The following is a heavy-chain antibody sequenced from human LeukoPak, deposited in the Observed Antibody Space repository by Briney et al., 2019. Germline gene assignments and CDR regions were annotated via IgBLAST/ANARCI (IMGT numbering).Heavy chain of an antibody. V-gene: IGHV4-39*01. CDR3: ARHRIHSFDY. D-gene: IGHD2/OR15-2a*01. CDR2: IYYRGST. Sequence: PSETLSLTCAVSDDSIRSSAYYWGWIRQPPGKDLEWIGSIYYRGSTYYNASLKSRVTMSVDTSKNRVSLKLSSVTAADTAVYYCARHRIHSFDYWGQGTLVTVSS. CDR1: DDSIRSSAYY. J-gene: IGHJ4*02.